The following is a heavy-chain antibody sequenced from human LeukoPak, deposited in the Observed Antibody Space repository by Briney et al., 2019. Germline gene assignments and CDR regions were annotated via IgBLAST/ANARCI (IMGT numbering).Heavy chain of an antibody. CDR2: ISSDGDNT. CDR3: ARAALEYCGGDCLDY. J-gene: IGHJ4*02. D-gene: IGHD2-21*01. Sequence: GGSLRLSCAASGFTFSSYSMHWVRQAPRKGLEYVSVISSDGDNTYYADSVKGRFTISRDNSKNTLYLQMGSLRAEDMAVYYCARAALEYCGGDCLDYWGQGTLVTVPS. V-gene: IGHV3-64*02. CDR1: GFTFSSYS.